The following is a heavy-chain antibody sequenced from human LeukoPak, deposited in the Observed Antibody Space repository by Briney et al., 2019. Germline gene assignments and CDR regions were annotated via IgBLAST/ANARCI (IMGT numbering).Heavy chain of an antibody. D-gene: IGHD4-17*01. V-gene: IGHV3-33*01. Sequence: GGSLRLSCAASGFTFSSYGMHWVRQAPGKGLEWVAVIWYDGSNKYYVYSVKGRFTISRDNSKNTLYLQMNSLRAEDTAVYYCARDQNEGYGDYFYYFDYWGQGTLVTVSS. J-gene: IGHJ4*02. CDR3: ARDQNEGYGDYFYYFDY. CDR1: GFTFSSYG. CDR2: IWYDGSNK.